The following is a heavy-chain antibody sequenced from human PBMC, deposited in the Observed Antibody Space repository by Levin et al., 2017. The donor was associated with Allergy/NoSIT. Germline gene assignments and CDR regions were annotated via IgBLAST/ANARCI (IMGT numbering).Heavy chain of an antibody. CDR3: AKVGHYGWYFDL. CDR2: ISGSGGST. D-gene: IGHD4-17*01. CDR1: GFTSSSYA. J-gene: IGHJ2*01. Sequence: SGGSLRLSCAASGFTSSSYAMSWVRQAPGKGLEWVSAISGSGGSTYYADSVKGRFTISRDNSKNTLYLQMNSLRAEDTAVYYCAKVGHYGWYFDLWGRGTLVTVSS. V-gene: IGHV3-23*01.